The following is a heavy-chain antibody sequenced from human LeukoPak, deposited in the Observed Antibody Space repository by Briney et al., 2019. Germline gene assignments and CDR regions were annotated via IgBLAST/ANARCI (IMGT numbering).Heavy chain of an antibody. CDR1: GXSVSSSTYY. CDR2: ISYSGYT. J-gene: IGHJ4*02. CDR3: ARVNTVTAGVLWYFDY. D-gene: IGHD4-17*01. Sequence: SETLSLTCTVSGXSVSSSTYYWSWIRQPPGKGLEWLAFISYSGYTKYSPSLESRIIISVDTSRNQFSLKLTSVTAADTAVYYCARVNTVTAGVLWYFDYWGQGTLVTVSS. V-gene: IGHV4-61*01.